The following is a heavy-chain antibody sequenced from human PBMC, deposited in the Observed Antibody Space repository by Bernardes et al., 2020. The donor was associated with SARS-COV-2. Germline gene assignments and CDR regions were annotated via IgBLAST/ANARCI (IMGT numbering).Heavy chain of an antibody. V-gene: IGHV3-9*01. J-gene: IGHJ4*02. D-gene: IGHD6-19*01. CDR3: AKDSGSSGWDY. CDR2: ISWNSGSI. Sequence: GGSLRLSCAASGFTFDDYAMHWVRQAPGKGLEWVSGISWNSGSIGYADSVKGRFTISRDNAKNSLYLQMNSLRAEDTALYYCAKDSGSSGWDYWGQGTLVTVSS. CDR1: GFTFDDYA.